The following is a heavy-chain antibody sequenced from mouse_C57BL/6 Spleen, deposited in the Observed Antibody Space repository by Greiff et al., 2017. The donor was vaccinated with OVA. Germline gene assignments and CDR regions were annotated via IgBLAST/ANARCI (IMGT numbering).Heavy chain of an antibody. CDR1: GFTFSNYW. J-gene: IGHJ2*01. CDR3: TEGDYDVFFDY. V-gene: IGHV6-3*01. Sequence: EVKVEESGGGLVQPGGSMKLSCVASGFTFSNYWMNWVRQSPEKGLEWVAQIRLKSDNYATHYAESVKGRFTISRDDSKSSVYLQMNNLRAEDTGIYYCTEGDYDVFFDYWGQGTTLTVSS. D-gene: IGHD2-4*01. CDR2: IRLKSDNYAT.